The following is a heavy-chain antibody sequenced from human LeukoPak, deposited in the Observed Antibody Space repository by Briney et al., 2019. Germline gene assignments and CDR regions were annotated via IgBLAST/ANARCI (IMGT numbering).Heavy chain of an antibody. CDR1: GGSISSYY. J-gene: IGHJ4*02. CDR2: IYYSGST. CDR3: ARHRPGPYDY. V-gene: IGHV4-59*08. Sequence: SQTLSLTCTVSGGSISSYYWRWIRQPPGKGMEWIGYIYYSGSTNYNPSLKSRVTISVDTSKNQFSLKLSSVTAADTAVYYCARHRPGPYDYWGQGTLATVSS.